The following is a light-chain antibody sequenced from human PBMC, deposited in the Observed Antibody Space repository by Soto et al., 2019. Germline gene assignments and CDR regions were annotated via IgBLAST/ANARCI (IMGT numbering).Light chain of an antibody. CDR2: EVN. Sequence: QSALTQPASVSGSPGQSITISCTGTRSDVGAYNYVSWYQRHPGKAPKLLIYEVNSRPSGVSNRFSGSKSGNTASLTISGLQAEDEADYYCSSYSSSDSVYVFGSGTKLTVL. J-gene: IGLJ1*01. CDR1: RSDVGAYNY. V-gene: IGLV2-14*01. CDR3: SSYSSSDSVYV.